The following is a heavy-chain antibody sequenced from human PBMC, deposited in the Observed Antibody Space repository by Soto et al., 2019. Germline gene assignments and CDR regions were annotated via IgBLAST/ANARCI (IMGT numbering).Heavy chain of an antibody. J-gene: IGHJ3*02. CDR3: ARAQYYDILTGYYYDAFDI. CDR2: ISAYNGNT. D-gene: IGHD3-9*01. CDR1: GYTFTSYG. V-gene: IGHV1-18*04. Sequence: ASVKVSCKASGYTFTSYGISWVRQAPGQGLEWMGWISAYNGNTNYAQKLQGRVTMTTDTSTSTAYMELRSLRSDDTAVYYCARAQYYDILTGYYYDAFDIWGQGTMVAVSS.